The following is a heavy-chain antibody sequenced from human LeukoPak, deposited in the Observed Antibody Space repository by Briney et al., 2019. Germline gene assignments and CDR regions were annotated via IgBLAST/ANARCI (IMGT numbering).Heavy chain of an antibody. D-gene: IGHD4-11*01. CDR3: ARPHTVLYNWFDP. CDR2: INPNSGGT. CDR1: GYTFTGYY. Sequence: GASVKVSCKASGYTFTGYYMHWVRQAPGQGLEWIGRINPNSGGTNYAQKFQGRVTMTRDTSISTAYMELSRLRSDDTAVYYCARPHTVLYNWFDPWGQGTLVTVPS. J-gene: IGHJ5*02. V-gene: IGHV1-2*06.